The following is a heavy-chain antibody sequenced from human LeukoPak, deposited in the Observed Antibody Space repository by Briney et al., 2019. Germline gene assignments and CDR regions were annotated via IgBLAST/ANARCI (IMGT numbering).Heavy chain of an antibody. CDR1: GDSISINYN. Sequence: SETLSLTCTVSGDSISINYNWGWIRQPPGKGLEWIGSIFYSGATYYSPSLKSRVTISVDTSKNQFSLKLSSMTAADAAVYYCVRHRQWLLFPDYWGQGTLVTVSS. J-gene: IGHJ4*02. V-gene: IGHV4-39*01. D-gene: IGHD6-19*01. CDR3: VRHRQWLLFPDY. CDR2: IFYSGAT.